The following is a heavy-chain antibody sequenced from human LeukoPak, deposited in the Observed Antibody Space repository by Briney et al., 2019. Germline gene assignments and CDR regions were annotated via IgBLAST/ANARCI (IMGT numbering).Heavy chain of an antibody. J-gene: IGHJ4*02. V-gene: IGHV3-23*01. Sequence: GGSLRLSCAASGLTFSSYAISWVRQAPGKGLQWVSAISNSGRTYYTDSVKGRFTISRDNSKNTVHLQMNSLRAEDTAVYYCAKESPYAVGGTGRVYYFDYWGQGALVTVSS. CDR3: AKESPYAVGGTGRVYYFDY. CDR1: GLTFSSYA. D-gene: IGHD1-26*01. CDR2: ISNSGRT.